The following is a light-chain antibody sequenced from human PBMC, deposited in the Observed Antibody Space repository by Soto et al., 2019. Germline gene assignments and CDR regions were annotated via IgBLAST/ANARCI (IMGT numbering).Light chain of an antibody. Sequence: YELTQPPSVSGAPGKTATITCGGNSIGSESVHWDQQKQRQAPVLVIYYDSDRPSGIPERFSGSNSGNTATLTISRVEAGDQADDDGQVWYSRSHPTNSVFGGGTKLTVL. V-gene: IGLV3-21*04. CDR2: YDS. CDR3: QVWYSRSHPTNSV. J-gene: IGLJ3*02. CDR1: SIGSES.